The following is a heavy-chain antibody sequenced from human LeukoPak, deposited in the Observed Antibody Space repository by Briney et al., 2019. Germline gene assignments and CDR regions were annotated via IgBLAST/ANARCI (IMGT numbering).Heavy chain of an antibody. V-gene: IGHV3-33*01. CDR2: IWYDGSNK. CDR3: ARDLGSGSYSVFDY. J-gene: IGHJ4*02. CDR1: GLTFSSYG. D-gene: IGHD1-26*01. Sequence: GRSLRLSCAASGLTFSSYGMHWVRQAPGKGLEWVAVIWYDGSNKYYADSVKGRFTISRDISKNTLYLQMNSLRAEDTAVYYCARDLGSGSYSVFDYWGQGTLVTVSS.